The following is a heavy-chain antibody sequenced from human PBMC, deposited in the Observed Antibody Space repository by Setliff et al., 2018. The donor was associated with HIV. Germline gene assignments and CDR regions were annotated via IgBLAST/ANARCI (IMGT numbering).Heavy chain of an antibody. V-gene: IGHV4-34*01. CDR1: GGSFSAYY. D-gene: IGHD4-17*01. CDR3: ARSTTSWGHTWFDP. Sequence: PSETLSLTCAVYGGSFSAYYWSWIRQPPGKGLEWIGEINHSGGTNYNPSLKSRVTISVDTSKNQFSLNLSSVTAADTAVYYCARSTTSWGHTWFDPWGQGTLVTVSS. CDR2: INHSGGT. J-gene: IGHJ5*02.